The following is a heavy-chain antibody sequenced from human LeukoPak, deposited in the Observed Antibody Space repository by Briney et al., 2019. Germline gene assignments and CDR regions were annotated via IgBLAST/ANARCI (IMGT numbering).Heavy chain of an antibody. CDR1: GFTFTTYT. Sequence: ASVKVSCKTSGFTFTTYTMHWVRQAPGQRLEWMGWINAANGNTQYSQKFQGRVTITRDTSTSTAYMELRSLRSDDTAVYYCARDTKAVVRPDRAFDIWGQGTMVTVSS. J-gene: IGHJ3*02. D-gene: IGHD4-23*01. V-gene: IGHV1-3*01. CDR2: INAANGNT. CDR3: ARDTKAVVRPDRAFDI.